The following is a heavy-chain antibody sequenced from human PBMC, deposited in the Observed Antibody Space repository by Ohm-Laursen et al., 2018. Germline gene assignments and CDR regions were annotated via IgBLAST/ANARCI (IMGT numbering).Heavy chain of an antibody. D-gene: IGHD5-18*01. CDR2: ISGSGGST. J-gene: IGHJ4*02. CDR3: AKDGAWIQLWYDY. Sequence: SLRLSCTASGFTFSTYAMSWVRQAPGKGLEWVSAISGSGGSTYYADSVKGRFTISRDNSKNTLYLQMNSPRADDTAVYYCAKDGAWIQLWYDYWGQGTLVTVSS. V-gene: IGHV3-23*01. CDR1: GFTFSTYA.